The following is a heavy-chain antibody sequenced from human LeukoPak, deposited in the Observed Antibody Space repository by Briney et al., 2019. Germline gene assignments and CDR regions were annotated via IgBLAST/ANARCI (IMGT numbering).Heavy chain of an antibody. J-gene: IGHJ4*02. CDR1: GGSFSGYY. Sequence: PSETLSPTCAVYGGSFSGYYWSWIRQPPGKGLEWIGEINHSGSTNYNPSLKSRVTISVDTSKNQFSLKLSSVTAADTAVYYCARVAKVVPAEEGAPERGPFDYWGQGTLVTVSS. D-gene: IGHD2-2*01. V-gene: IGHV4-34*01. CDR3: ARVAKVVPAEEGAPERGPFDY. CDR2: INHSGST.